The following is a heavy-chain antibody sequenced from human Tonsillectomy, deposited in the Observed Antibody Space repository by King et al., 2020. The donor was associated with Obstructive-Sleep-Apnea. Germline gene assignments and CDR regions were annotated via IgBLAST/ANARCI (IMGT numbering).Heavy chain of an antibody. CDR3: ARAGRGNSYGGWFDS. V-gene: IGHV3-20*01. Sequence: VQLVESGGGVVRPGGSLRLSCAASGFTFDDHAMSWVRQAPGRGLEWVSGINWDGGSTSYADSVRGRFTISRDNAKNSLYLQMNSLRAADTALYHCARAGRGNSYGGWFDSWGQGTLVTVSS. CDR2: INWDGGST. J-gene: IGHJ5*01. CDR1: GFTFDDHA. D-gene: IGHD5-18*01.